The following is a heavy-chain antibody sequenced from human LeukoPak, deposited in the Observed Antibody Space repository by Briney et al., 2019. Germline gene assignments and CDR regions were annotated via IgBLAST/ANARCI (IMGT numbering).Heavy chain of an antibody. Sequence: GASVKVSCKASGGTFSSYAISWVRQAPGQGLEWMGGIIPIFGTANYAQKFQGRVTITADESTSTAYMELSSLRSEDTAVHYCARGGAAAGTYYYYYGMDVWGKGTTVTVSS. D-gene: IGHD6-13*01. J-gene: IGHJ6*04. CDR3: ARGGAAAGTYYYYYGMDV. V-gene: IGHV1-69*13. CDR2: IIPIFGTA. CDR1: GGTFSSYA.